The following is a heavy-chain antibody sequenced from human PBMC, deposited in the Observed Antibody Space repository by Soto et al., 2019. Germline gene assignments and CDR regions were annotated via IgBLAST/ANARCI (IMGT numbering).Heavy chain of an antibody. CDR1: GFIFSTYG. CDR2: ISHDGNYI. CDR3: AKGRGSYGGAYDY. J-gene: IGHJ4*02. V-gene: IGHV3-30*18. D-gene: IGHD1-26*01. Sequence: PGGSLRLSCAASGFIFSTYGMHCVRQAPGKGLGWVAAISHDGNYIFYAESVKGRFTISRDNSKNTVYLQMSSLRPEDTAVYYCAKGRGSYGGAYDYWGQGTPVTVSS.